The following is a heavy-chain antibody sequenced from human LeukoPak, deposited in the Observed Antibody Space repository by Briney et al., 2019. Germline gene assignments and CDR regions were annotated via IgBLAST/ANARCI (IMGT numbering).Heavy chain of an antibody. Sequence: SQTLSLTCTVSGGSISSGRYYWSWIRQPPGKGLEWIGYIYHSGSTYYNPSLKSRVTISVDRSKNQFSLKLSSVTAADTTVYYCATPVVVVPAANYYYYMDVWGKGTTVTVSS. V-gene: IGHV4-30-2*01. D-gene: IGHD2-2*01. CDR2: IYHSGST. J-gene: IGHJ6*03. CDR1: GGSISSGRYY. CDR3: ATPVVVVPAANYYYYMDV.